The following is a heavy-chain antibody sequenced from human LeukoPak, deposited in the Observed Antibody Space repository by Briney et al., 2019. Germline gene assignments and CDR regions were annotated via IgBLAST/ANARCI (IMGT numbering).Heavy chain of an antibody. CDR2: INHSGST. V-gene: IGHV4-34*01. D-gene: IGHD6-13*01. CDR3: ARRPRRGYSKLSWAFDI. J-gene: IGHJ3*02. CDR1: GGSISTFY. Sequence: SETLPLTCTVSGGSISTFYWSWIRQPPGKGLEWIGEINHSGSTNYNPSLKSRVTISVDTSKNQFSLKLSSVTAADTAVYYCARRPRRGYSKLSWAFDIWDQGTMVTVSS.